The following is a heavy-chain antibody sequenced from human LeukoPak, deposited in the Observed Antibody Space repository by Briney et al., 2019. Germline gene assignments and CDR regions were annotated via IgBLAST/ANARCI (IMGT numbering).Heavy chain of an antibody. CDR3: ARGRYYDYVWGSYRYTQFDY. V-gene: IGHV4-34*01. CDR2: INHSGST. Sequence: PSETLSLTCAVYGGSFSGYYWSWIRQPPGKGLEWIGEINHSGSTNYNPSLKSRVTISVDTSKNQFSLKLSSVTAADTAVYYCARGRYYDYVWGSYRYTQFDYWGQGTLVTVSS. J-gene: IGHJ4*02. D-gene: IGHD3-16*02. CDR1: GGSFSGYY.